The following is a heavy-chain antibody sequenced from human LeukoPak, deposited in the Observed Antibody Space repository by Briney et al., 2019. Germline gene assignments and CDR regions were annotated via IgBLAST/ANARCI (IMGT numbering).Heavy chain of an antibody. CDR1: GFTFSSYW. CDR2: IKQYGSEK. CDR3: TGPSLGGLAAAGTLPDY. Sequence: GGSLRLSCAASGFTFSSYWMSWVRQAPGKGLEWVANIKQYGSEKYYVDSVKGRFTISRDNAKNSLYLQMNSLRAEDTAVYYCTGPSLGGLAAAGTLPDYWGQGTLVTVSS. D-gene: IGHD6-13*01. V-gene: IGHV3-7*01. J-gene: IGHJ4*02.